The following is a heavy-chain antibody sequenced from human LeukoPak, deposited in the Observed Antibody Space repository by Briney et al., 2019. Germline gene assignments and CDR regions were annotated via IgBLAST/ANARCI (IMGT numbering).Heavy chain of an antibody. Sequence: ASVKVSCKASGYTFSKYYMHWVRQAPGQGLEWMGIINIGGGTTIYAQKFQGRVTMTRDTSTSTAYMELSSLTSEDTAVYFCMRDHEYGDNDYWGQGTLVTVSS. CDR3: MRDHEYGDNDY. CDR1: GYTFSKYY. CDR2: INIGGGTT. D-gene: IGHD4-17*01. J-gene: IGHJ4*02. V-gene: IGHV1-46*01.